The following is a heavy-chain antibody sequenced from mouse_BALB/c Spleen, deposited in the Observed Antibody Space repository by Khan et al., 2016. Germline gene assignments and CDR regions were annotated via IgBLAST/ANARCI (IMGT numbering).Heavy chain of an antibody. V-gene: IGHV3-2*02. D-gene: IGHD2-3*01. Sequence: EVQLQESGPGLVKPSQSLSLTCTVTGYSITSDYAWNWIRQFPGNKLEWMGYISYRGSTSYNPSLKSRISITRDTSKNQFFLQLNSVTTEDTATYYCASGGYYDYWGQGTTLTVSS. J-gene: IGHJ2*01. CDR2: ISYRGST. CDR1: GYSITSDYA. CDR3: ASGGYYDY.